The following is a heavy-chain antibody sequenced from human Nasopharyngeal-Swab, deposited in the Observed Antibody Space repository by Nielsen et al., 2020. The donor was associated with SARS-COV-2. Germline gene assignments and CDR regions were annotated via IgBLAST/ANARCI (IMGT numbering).Heavy chain of an antibody. V-gene: IGHV3-23*01. CDR1: GFTFSSYA. CDR2: ISGSGGST. D-gene: IGHD6-19*01. CDR3: ANSDYYYYYMDV. Sequence: GESLKISCAASGFTFSSYAMSWVRQAPGKGLEWVSAISGSGGSTYYADSVKGRFTISRDNSKKTLYLQMNSLRAEDTAVYYCANSDYYYYYMDVWGKGTTVTVSS. J-gene: IGHJ6*03.